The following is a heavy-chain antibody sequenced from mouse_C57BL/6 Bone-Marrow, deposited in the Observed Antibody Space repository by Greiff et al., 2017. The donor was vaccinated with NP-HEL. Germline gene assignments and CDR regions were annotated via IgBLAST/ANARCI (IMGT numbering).Heavy chain of an antibody. CDR2: ISSGGSYT. D-gene: IGHD2-5*01. V-gene: IGHV5-6*02. CDR3: ARNYYSNHFDY. Sequence: EVKLVESGGDLVKPGGSLKLSCAASGFTFSSYGMSWVRQTPDKRLEWVATISSGGSYTYYPDSVKGRFTISRDNAKNTLYLQMSSLKSEDTAMYYCARNYYSNHFDYWGQGTTLTVSS. CDR1: GFTFSSYG. J-gene: IGHJ2*01.